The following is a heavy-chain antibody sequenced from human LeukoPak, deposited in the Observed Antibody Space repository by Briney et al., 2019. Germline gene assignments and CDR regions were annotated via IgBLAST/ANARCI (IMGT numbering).Heavy chain of an antibody. CDR3: ARDLAY. CDR1: GFTFSSYW. Sequence: GGSLRLSCAASGFTFSSYWMNWARQAPGKGLEWVASINHNGNVNYYVDSVKGRFTISRDNAKNSLYLQMSNLRAEDTAVYFCARDLAYWGQGTLVTVSS. J-gene: IGHJ4*02. V-gene: IGHV3-7*03. CDR2: INHNGNVN.